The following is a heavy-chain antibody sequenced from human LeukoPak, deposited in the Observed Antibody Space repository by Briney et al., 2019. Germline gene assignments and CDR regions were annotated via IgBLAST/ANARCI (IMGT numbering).Heavy chain of an antibody. CDR3: ARDGVADYYGSGSYFKWFDP. CDR2: ISISGAST. D-gene: IGHD3-10*01. V-gene: IGHV3-23*01. Sequence: GESLRLSCTASGFTFSRYAMTWVRQAPGKGLEWVSGISISGASTYYADSVKGRFTISRDNSKNTLYLQMNSLRAEGTAMYYCARDGVADYYGSGSYFKWFDPWGQGTLVTVSS. CDR1: GFTFSRYA. J-gene: IGHJ5*02.